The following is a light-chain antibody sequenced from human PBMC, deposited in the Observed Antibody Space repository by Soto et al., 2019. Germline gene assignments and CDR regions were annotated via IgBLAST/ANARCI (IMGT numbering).Light chain of an antibody. CDR2: DVD. CDR1: SSDVGGYNY. V-gene: IGLV2-14*01. CDR3: SSYTSSSTVV. J-gene: IGLJ2*01. Sequence: QSALTQPASISGSPGQSITISCTGTSSDVGGYNYVSWYQQHPSKAPKLMIYDVDNRRSGVSYLFSGSKSGKTASLTISGLQAEDEADYYCSSYTSSSTVVFGGGTKLTVL.